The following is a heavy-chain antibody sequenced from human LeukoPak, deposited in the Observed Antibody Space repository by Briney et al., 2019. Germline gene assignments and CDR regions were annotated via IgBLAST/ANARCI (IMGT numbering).Heavy chain of an antibody. J-gene: IGHJ5*02. CDR1: GYTLTSLD. CDR3: ARMSYYDRRGDNWFDP. CDR2: INTNSGNA. Sequence: VCVKVSRKASGYTLTSLDIKWVPQATGPACESGGWINTNSGNAGYAQELQGRVSMTRDTSISTAYMELSSLRSEDTAVYYCARMSYYDRRGDNWFDPWGQGTLVIVSS. D-gene: IGHD3-22*01. V-gene: IGHV1-8*01.